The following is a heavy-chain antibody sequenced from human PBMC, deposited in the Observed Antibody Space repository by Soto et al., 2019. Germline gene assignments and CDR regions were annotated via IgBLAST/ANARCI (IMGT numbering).Heavy chain of an antibody. J-gene: IGHJ5*02. CDR3: ARDLIAVRPGWFDP. CDR1: GYTFSTYG. D-gene: IGHD6-6*01. Sequence: AASVKVSCKASGYTFSTYGISWVRQAPGQGLEWMGWISAYNGNTNYAQKFQGRVTMTTDTFTSTAYMELRSLRSDDTAVYYCARDLIAVRPGWFDPWGQGTLVTVSS. V-gene: IGHV1-18*01. CDR2: ISAYNGNT.